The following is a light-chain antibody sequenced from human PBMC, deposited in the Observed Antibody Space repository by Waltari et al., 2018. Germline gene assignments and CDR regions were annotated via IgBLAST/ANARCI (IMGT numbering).Light chain of an antibody. CDR1: TGVNVISYN. CDR2: YNAVSDK. Sequence: QAVLPQPSSVSASPGASASLTCTLRTGVNVISYNIYWYQQKAGSPPQFLVGYNAVSDKKQGSGAPSRFSGSKDASANVGILPISGLRSEDEADYYCMIWHRGVWVSGGGTQLTVL. J-gene: IGLJ3*02. V-gene: IGLV5-45*03. CDR3: MIWHRGVWV.